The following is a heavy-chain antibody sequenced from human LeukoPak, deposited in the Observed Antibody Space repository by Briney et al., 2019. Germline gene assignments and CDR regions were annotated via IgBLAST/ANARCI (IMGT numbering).Heavy chain of an antibody. D-gene: IGHD3-22*01. CDR3: ARSYYYDSSGYRRLDY. CDR2: ISAYNGNT. CDR1: GYTFTSYG. V-gene: IGHV1-18*01. Sequence: ASVKVSCKASGYTFTSYGISWVRQAPGQGLEWMGWISAYNGNTNYAQKLQGRVTMTTDTSTSTAYMELSSLRSEDTAVYYCARSYYYDSSGYRRLDYWGQGTLVTVSS. J-gene: IGHJ4*02.